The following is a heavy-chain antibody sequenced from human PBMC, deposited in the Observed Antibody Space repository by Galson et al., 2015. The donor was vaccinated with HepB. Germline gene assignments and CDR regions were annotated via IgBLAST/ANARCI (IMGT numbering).Heavy chain of an antibody. V-gene: IGHV1-3*01. D-gene: IGHD3-3*01. J-gene: IGHJ4*02. CDR2: INAGNGNT. CDR3: ARVVGDFGVVIIPV. Sequence: SVKVSCKASGYTFTSYAMHWVRQAPGQRLEWMGWINAGNGNTKYSRKFQGRVTITRDTSASTAYMELSSLRSEDTAVYYCARVVGDFGVVIIPVWGQGTLVTVSS. CDR1: GYTFTSYA.